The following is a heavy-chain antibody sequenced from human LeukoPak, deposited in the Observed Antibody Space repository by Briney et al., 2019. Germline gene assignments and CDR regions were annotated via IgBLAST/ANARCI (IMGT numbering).Heavy chain of an antibody. V-gene: IGHV4-38-2*02. CDR2: IYSSGIT. CDR3: ARGHNWNGGGFHFDY. D-gene: IGHD1-1*01. J-gene: IGHJ4*02. CDR1: GYSISSGYY. Sequence: SETLSLTCTVSGYSISSGYYWGWIRQPPGKGLEWIGSIYSSGITYYNPSLKSRVTISVDTSKNQFSLKLTSVTAADTAVYYCARGHNWNGGGFHFDYWGQGTLVTVSS.